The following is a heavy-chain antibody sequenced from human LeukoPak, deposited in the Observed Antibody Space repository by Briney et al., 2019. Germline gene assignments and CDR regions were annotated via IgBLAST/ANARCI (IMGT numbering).Heavy chain of an antibody. CDR3: ARAGRGWFGSMDV. J-gene: IGHJ6*02. Sequence: PGGSLRLSCLTSGFTLSTNAMSWVRQAPGKGLEWVAVVSFDGSNKYFKDSVKGRFSISRDNSRNTLYLQMNSLRAEDTAVYYCARAGRGWFGSMDVWGQGTTVTVSS. D-gene: IGHD3-10*01. CDR2: VSFDGSNK. V-gene: IGHV3-33*08. CDR1: GFTLSTNA.